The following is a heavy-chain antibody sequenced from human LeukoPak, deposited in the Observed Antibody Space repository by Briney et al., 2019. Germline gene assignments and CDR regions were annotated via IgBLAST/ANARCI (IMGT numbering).Heavy chain of an antibody. J-gene: IGHJ4*02. D-gene: IGHD2-15*01. V-gene: IGHV3-23*01. CDR1: GFTFDDFG. CDR2: ISGSGGST. CDR3: AKGKGYGY. Sequence: GGSLRLSCAASGFTFDDFGMSWVRQAPGKGLEWVSGISGSGGSTYYADSVKGRFTISRDNPKNTLYLQMNSLRAEDTAVYYCAKGKGYGYWGQGTLVTVSS.